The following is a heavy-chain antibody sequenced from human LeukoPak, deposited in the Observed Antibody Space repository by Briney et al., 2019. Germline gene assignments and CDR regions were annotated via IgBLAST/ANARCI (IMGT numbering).Heavy chain of an antibody. V-gene: IGHV4-59*08. CDR2: IHYSGST. CDR3: ARSKRWEVAYQYDY. J-gene: IGHJ4*02. Sequence: SETLSLTCTVSGGSISYYHWSWIRQPPGKGLEWLGYIHYSGSTNHNPSLKSRVTISVDTSKNQFSLKLSSVTAADTAVYYCARSKRWEVAYQYDYWGQGTLVTVSS. D-gene: IGHD1-26*01. CDR1: GGSISYYH.